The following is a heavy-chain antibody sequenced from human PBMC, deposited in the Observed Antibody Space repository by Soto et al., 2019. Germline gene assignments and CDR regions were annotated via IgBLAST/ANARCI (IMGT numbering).Heavy chain of an antibody. D-gene: IGHD2-15*01. CDR3: AKVGYCSGGSCYSDDAVDI. Sequence: QVQLVESGGGVVQSGRSLRLSCTASGFIFSTYGMHWVRQAPGQGLEWVALVSSDGSSKFSADSMKGRFTISRDNSKNTLYLRMNSLRTEDTAVYYCAKVGYCSGGSCYSDDAVDIWGQGTVVTVSS. V-gene: IGHV3-30*18. CDR2: VSSDGSSK. J-gene: IGHJ3*02. CDR1: GFIFSTYG.